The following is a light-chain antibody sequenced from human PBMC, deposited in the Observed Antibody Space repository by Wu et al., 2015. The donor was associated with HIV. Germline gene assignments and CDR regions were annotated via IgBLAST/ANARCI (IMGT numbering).Light chain of an antibody. CDR1: QSIKSNY. Sequence: DIVLTQSPGTLSLSPGERATLSCRASQSIKSNYLAWYQQKPGQAPRLLIYGASNRATGVPDRFSGSESETDFTLTISRLEPEDFGLYYCQQYAGSPPFPFGQGTKVEIK. J-gene: IGKJ2*01. V-gene: IGKV3-20*01. CDR2: GAS. CDR3: QQYAGSPPFP.